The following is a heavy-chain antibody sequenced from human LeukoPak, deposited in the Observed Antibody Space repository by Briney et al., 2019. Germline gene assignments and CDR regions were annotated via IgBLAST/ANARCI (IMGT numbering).Heavy chain of an antibody. D-gene: IGHD6-6*01. Sequence: ASVKVSCKGSVYTFSSYGISWVRQAPGQGREWMGWISAYNGNTNYAQKLQGRVTMTTDTSTSTAYMELRSLRSDDTAVYYCARDHRPYSSSPRGTEYWGQGTLVTVSS. V-gene: IGHV1-18*01. CDR1: VYTFSSYG. CDR3: ARDHRPYSSSPRGTEY. J-gene: IGHJ4*02. CDR2: ISAYNGNT.